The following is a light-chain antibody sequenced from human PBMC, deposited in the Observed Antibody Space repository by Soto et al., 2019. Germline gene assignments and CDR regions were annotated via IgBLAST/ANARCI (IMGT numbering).Light chain of an antibody. Sequence: EIVLTQSPATLSLSPGERATLSCRASQGVSSYLAWYQQKPGQAPRLLIYDASNRATGIPARFSGSGPGTDFTSRLEPEDFAVFYCQQRSNWRIGQGTKLEIK. J-gene: IGKJ2*01. CDR2: DAS. CDR1: QGVSSY. V-gene: IGKV3D-11*01. CDR3: QQRSNWR.